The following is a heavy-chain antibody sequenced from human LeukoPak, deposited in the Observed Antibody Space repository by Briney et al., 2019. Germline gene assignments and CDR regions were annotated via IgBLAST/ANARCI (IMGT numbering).Heavy chain of an antibody. V-gene: IGHV4-39*07. CDR2: IYYSGST. Sequence: PSETLSLTCTVSGGPISSSSYYWGWIRQPPGKGLEWIGSIYYSGSTYYNPSLKSRVTISVDTSKNQFSLKLSSVTAADTAVYYCARAQDGGGGGNYYYYYMDVWGKGTTVTVSS. D-gene: IGHD2-15*01. CDR1: GGPISSSSYY. CDR3: ARAQDGGGGGNYYYYYMDV. J-gene: IGHJ6*03.